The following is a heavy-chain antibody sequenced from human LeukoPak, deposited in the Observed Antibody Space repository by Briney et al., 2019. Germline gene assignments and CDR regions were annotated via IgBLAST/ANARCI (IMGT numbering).Heavy chain of an antibody. Sequence: SVKVSCKASGFTFTSSAVQWARQARGQRLEWIGWIVVGSGNTNYAQKFQERVTITRDMSTSTAYMELSSLRSEDTAVYYCAAGGRGWELMRDYWGQGTLVTVSS. V-gene: IGHV1-58*01. D-gene: IGHD1-26*01. CDR2: IVVGSGNT. CDR3: AAGGRGWELMRDY. CDR1: GFTFTSSA. J-gene: IGHJ4*02.